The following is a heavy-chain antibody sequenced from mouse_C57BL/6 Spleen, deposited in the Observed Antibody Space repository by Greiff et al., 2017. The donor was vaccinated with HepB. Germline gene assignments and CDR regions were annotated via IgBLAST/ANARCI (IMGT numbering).Heavy chain of an antibody. D-gene: IGHD2-2*01. J-gene: IGHJ3*01. CDR2: ISDGGSYT. Sequence: EVHLVESGGGLVKPGGSLKLSCAASGFTFSSYAMSWVRQTPEKRLEWVATISDGGSYTYYPDNVKGRFTISRDNAKNTLYLQMSHLKSEDTAMYYCAREGDYGYAWFAYWGQGTLVTVSA. CDR3: AREGDYGYAWFAY. V-gene: IGHV5-4*01. CDR1: GFTFSSYA.